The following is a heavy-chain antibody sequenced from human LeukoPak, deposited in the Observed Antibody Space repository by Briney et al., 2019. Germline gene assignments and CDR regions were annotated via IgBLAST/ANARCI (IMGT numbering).Heavy chain of an antibody. CDR3: ASFPGFDYYGMDV. Sequence: SETLSLTCAVYGGSFSGYYWSWIRQPPGKGLEWIGEINHSGSTNYNPSLKSRVTISVDTSKNQFSLKLGSVTAADTAVYYCASFPGFDYYGMDVWGHGTTVTVSS. V-gene: IGHV4-34*01. CDR2: INHSGST. CDR1: GGSFSGYY. D-gene: IGHD3-10*01. J-gene: IGHJ6*02.